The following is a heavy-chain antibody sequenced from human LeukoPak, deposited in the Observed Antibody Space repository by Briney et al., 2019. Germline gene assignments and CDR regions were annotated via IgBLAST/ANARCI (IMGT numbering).Heavy chain of an antibody. CDR1: GYSISSGYY. CDR2: IYHSGST. D-gene: IGHD6-19*01. J-gene: IGHJ4*02. V-gene: IGHV4-38-2*01. CDR3: RLGIAVAGNDY. Sequence: SETLSFTCAVSGYSISSGYYWGWIRQPPGKGLEWIGSIYHSGSTYYNPSLKSRVTISVDTSKNQFSLKLSSVTAADTAVYYCRLGIAVAGNDYWGQGTLVTVSS.